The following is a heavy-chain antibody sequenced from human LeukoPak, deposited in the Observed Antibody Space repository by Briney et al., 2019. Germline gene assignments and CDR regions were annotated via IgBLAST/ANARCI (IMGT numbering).Heavy chain of an antibody. CDR2: INSDGSIT. CDR3: AGDRDYDILTGDY. V-gene: IGHV3-74*01. J-gene: IGHJ4*02. D-gene: IGHD3-9*01. Sequence: PGGSLRLSCASSGFTFSSSWMHWVRQAPGKGLVWVSRINSDGSITTYADSVKGRFTISRDNTMNTLYLQMNSLRVDAPDVYSCAGDRDYDILTGDYWGQGTLVTVSS. CDR1: GFTFSSSW.